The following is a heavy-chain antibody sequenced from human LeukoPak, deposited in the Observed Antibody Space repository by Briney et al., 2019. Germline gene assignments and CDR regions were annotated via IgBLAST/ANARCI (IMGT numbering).Heavy chain of an antibody. D-gene: IGHD2-2*01. CDR1: GLTFSSYD. J-gene: IGHJ6*03. CDR3: VKGMPYYYYMDV. CDR2: ITESGGST. Sequence: GGSLRLSCAASGLTFSSYDMSWVRQAPGKGLEWVSAITESGGSTYYADSVKGRFTISRDNPKNTLYLQVNSLRAEDTALYYCVKGMPYYYYMDVWGKGTTVTVSS. V-gene: IGHV3-23*01.